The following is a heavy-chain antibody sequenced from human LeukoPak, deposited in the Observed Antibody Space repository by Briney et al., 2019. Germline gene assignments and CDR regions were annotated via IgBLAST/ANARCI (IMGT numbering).Heavy chain of an antibody. CDR2: ISAYDGNT. D-gene: IGHD3-9*01. CDR1: GYTFTSYG. CDR3: ARDGGRSYDILTGYYNNDWFDP. V-gene: IGHV1-18*01. Sequence: ASVKVSCKASGYTFTSYGISWVRQAPGQGLEWMGWISAYDGNTDYAQYLQGRVTMTIDTSTNTAYMELRSLRSDDTAVYYCARDGGRSYDILTGYYNNDWFDPWGQGTLVTVSS. J-gene: IGHJ5*02.